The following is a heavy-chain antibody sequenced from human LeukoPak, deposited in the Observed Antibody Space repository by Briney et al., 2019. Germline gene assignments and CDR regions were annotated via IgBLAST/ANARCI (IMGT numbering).Heavy chain of an antibody. CDR3: ASRLKGGGPNYYYYYGMDV. V-gene: IGHV4-59*01. Sequence: SETLSLTCTVSGGSISSYYWSWIRQPPGKGLEWIGYIYYSGSTNYNPSLKSRVTISVDTSNNQFSLKLSSVTAADTAVYYCASRLKGGGPNYYYYYGMDVWGQGTTVTVSS. J-gene: IGHJ6*02. CDR1: GGSISSYY. CDR2: IYYSGST. D-gene: IGHD2-15*01.